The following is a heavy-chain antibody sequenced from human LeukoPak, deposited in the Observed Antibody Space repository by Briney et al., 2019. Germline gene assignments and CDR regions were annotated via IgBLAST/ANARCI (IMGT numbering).Heavy chain of an antibody. V-gene: IGHV4-59*01. CDR1: GGSISSYY. D-gene: IGHD3-10*01. CDR3: SRWYYYGSGAFFDY. J-gene: IGHJ4*02. CDR2: IYYSGST. Sequence: PSGTLSLTCTVSGGSISSYYWSWIRQPPGKGLEWIGYIYYSGSTNYNPSLKSRVTISVDTSKNQFSLKLSSVTAADTAVYYCSRWYYYGSGAFFDYWGQGTLVTVSS.